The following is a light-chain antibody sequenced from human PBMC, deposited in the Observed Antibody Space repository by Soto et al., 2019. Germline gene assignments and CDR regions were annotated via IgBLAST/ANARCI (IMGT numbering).Light chain of an antibody. CDR3: QQFNSSPWT. CDR1: QSISRY. V-gene: IGKV1-5*01. Sequence: IQMTQSPSTLSASVGDRITITCRASQSISRYLAWYQEKPGKAPKLLIHDASTLESGVPLRFSGSGSGTEFTLTISSLQPDDFGSYYCQQFNSSPWTFGQGTTV. J-gene: IGKJ1*01. CDR2: DAS.